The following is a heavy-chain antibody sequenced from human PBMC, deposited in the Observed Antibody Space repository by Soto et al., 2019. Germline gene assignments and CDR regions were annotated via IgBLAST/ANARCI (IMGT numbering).Heavy chain of an antibody. V-gene: IGHV4-34*01. CDR1: GGSLSGYY. Sequence: QVQLQQWGAGLLKPSETLSLTCAVYGGSLSGYYWSWIRQPPGKGLEWIGEINHSGSTNCNPSLKSRVTISVDTSKNQFSLKLSSMTAADTAVYYCARGVYCSSTSCYWGMDVWGQGTTVTVSS. D-gene: IGHD2-2*01. CDR2: INHSGST. CDR3: ARGVYCSSTSCYWGMDV. J-gene: IGHJ6*02.